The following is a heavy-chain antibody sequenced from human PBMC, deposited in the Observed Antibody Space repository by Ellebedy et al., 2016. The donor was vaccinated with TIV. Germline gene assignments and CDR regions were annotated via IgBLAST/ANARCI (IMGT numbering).Heavy chain of an antibody. Sequence: PGGSLRLSCAASGFTFSIYSTNWVRQAPGKGLEWVSYITSDTKTINYAASVKGRFTISRDNARNLVHLQMNSLRDEDTAVYYCARSVAGHFDYWGQGTVVTVSS. V-gene: IGHV3-48*02. CDR2: ITSDTKTI. CDR1: GFTFSIYS. CDR3: ARSVAGHFDY. D-gene: IGHD6-19*01. J-gene: IGHJ4*02.